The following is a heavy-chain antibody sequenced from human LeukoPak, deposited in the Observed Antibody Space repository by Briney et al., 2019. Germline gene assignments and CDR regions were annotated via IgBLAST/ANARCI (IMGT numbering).Heavy chain of an antibody. CDR3: AKGRIPYSYGHY. CDR1: RLIITNTC. J-gene: IGHJ4*02. D-gene: IGHD5-18*01. CDR2: ISGSGGST. V-gene: IGHV3-23*01. Sequence: GGSLRLSCAASRLIITNTCMSWVRQAPGKGLEWVSAISGSGGSTYYADSVKGRFTISRDNSKNTLYLQMNSLRAEDTAVYYCAKGRIPYSYGHYWGQGTLVTVSS.